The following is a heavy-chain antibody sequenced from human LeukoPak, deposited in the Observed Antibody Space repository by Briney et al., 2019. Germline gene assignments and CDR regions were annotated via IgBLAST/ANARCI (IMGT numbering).Heavy chain of an antibody. CDR3: ARGEDY. J-gene: IGHJ4*02. CDR2: ICSRSSTI. Sequence: GGSLRLSCAASGFTFRFYSMTWVRQAPGKGLEWVSYICSRSSTIYYTDSVKGRFTVYRDNAKNSLDLQMNSLGDEDTAVYYWARGEDYWGQGTLVTVSS. V-gene: IGHV3-48*02. CDR1: GFTFRFYS.